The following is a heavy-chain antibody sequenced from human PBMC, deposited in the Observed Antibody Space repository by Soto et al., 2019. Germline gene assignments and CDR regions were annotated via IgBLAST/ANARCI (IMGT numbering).Heavy chain of an antibody. J-gene: IGHJ4*02. V-gene: IGHV1-2*04. Sequence: ASVKVSCKASGYTFTGYYMHWVRQAPGQGLEWMGWINPNSGGTNYAQKFQGWVTMTRDTSISTDYMELSSLRSEDTAVYYCARAWVVVTAPDYWGQGTLVTVSS. D-gene: IGHD2-21*02. CDR1: GYTFTGYY. CDR2: INPNSGGT. CDR3: ARAWVVVTAPDY.